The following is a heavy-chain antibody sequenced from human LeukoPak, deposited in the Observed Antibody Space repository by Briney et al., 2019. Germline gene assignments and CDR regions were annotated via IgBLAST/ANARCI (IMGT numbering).Heavy chain of an antibody. J-gene: IGHJ6*01. Sequence: PGGSLPLAFAATGFSVFNNYMSWVRQAPGKGLEWVSVIYSGDSGVSTYYADSVKGRFTISRHNSKNTLYLQMSSLRAEDTAVYFCARSAARLRYFYALTGCGEGSTVTVCS. CDR3: ARSAARLRYFYALTG. D-gene: IGHD2-2*01. CDR1: GFSVFNNY. V-gene: IGHV3-53*04. CDR2: IYSGDSGVST.